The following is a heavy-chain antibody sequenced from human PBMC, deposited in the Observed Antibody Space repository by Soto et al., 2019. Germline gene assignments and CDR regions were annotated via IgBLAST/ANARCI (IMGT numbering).Heavy chain of an antibody. V-gene: IGHV1-69*06. J-gene: IGHJ4*02. D-gene: IGHD3-16*01. CDR1: GGTFDSYA. Sequence: SVKVSCKASGGTFDSYAISWVRQAPGQGLEWMGGVIPMFLKPNYAQKFQGRVTITADKSTNTVYMEMNSLMSEDTAVYYCVRGGGEMANPPPYLYWGQGTQITVSS. CDR3: VRGGGEMANPPPYLY. CDR2: VIPMFLKP.